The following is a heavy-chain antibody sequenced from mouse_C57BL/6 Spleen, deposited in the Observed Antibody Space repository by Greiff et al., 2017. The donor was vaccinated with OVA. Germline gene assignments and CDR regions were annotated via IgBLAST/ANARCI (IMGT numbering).Heavy chain of an antibody. Sequence: VHLQQSGPELVKPGASVKISCKASGYAFSSSWMNWVKQRPGKGLEWIGRIYPGDGDTNYNGKFKGKATLTADKSSSTAYMQLSSLTSEDSAVYFCARYWDYAMDYWGQGTSVTVSS. CDR1: GYAFSSSW. CDR3: ARYWDYAMDY. J-gene: IGHJ4*01. D-gene: IGHD4-1*01. V-gene: IGHV1-82*01. CDR2: IYPGDGDT.